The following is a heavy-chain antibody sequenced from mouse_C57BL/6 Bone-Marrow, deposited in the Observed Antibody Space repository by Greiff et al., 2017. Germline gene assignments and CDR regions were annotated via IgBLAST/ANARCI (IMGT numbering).Heavy chain of an antibody. Sequence: EVQLQESGAELVRPGASVKLSCTASGFNIKDDYMHWVKQRPEQGLEWIGWIDPENGDTEYASKFQGKATITADTSSNTAYLQLSSRTFEDTAVYYCTYFTTVAVRYYFDYWGQGTTLTVSS. CDR1: GFNIKDDY. J-gene: IGHJ2*01. CDR2: IDPENGDT. D-gene: IGHD1-1*01. CDR3: TYFTTVAVRYYFDY. V-gene: IGHV14-4*01.